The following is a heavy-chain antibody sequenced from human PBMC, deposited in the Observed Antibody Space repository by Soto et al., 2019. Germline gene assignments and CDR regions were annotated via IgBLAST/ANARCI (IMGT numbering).Heavy chain of an antibody. D-gene: IGHD6-6*01. Sequence: QLQLQESGPGLVKPSETLSLTSTVSGDSLSSSLYFWGWIRQPPGKGLEWIGNIYNSGNTYYNPSLKSRVTISVDPSKNQFSLKMNSVTAADTDVYYCARHGAAARPLNFFDSWGQGSLVTVSS. CDR1: GDSLSSSLYF. V-gene: IGHV4-39*01. J-gene: IGHJ4*02. CDR3: ARHGAAARPLNFFDS. CDR2: IYNSGNT.